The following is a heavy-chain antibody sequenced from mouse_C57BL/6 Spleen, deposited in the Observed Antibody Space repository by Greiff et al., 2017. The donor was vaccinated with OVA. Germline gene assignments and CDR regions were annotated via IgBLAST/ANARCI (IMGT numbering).Heavy chain of an antibody. D-gene: IGHD2-10*02. CDR1: GYTFTSYW. CDR3: ARAPYGNSWYFDV. V-gene: IGHV1-69*01. Sequence: QVQLQQPGAELVMPGASVKLSCKASGYTFTSYWMHWVKQRPGQGLEWIGEIDPSDSYTNYNQKFKGKSTLTVDKSSSTAYMQLSSLTSEDSAVYYCARAPYGNSWYFDVWGTGTTVTVSS. J-gene: IGHJ1*03. CDR2: IDPSDSYT.